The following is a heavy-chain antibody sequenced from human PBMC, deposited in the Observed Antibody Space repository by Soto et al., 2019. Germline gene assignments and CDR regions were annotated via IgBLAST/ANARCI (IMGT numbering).Heavy chain of an antibody. D-gene: IGHD6-19*01. CDR2: ISGSGVST. J-gene: IGHJ4*02. CDR1: GFTFSSYA. V-gene: IGHV3-23*01. CDR3: AKNPGIAVAGTFDY. Sequence: EVQLLESGGGLVQPGGSLRLSCAASGFTFSSYAMSWVRQAPGKGLEWVSGISGSGVSTYYADSVKGRFTISRDNAKNTLFLQMNSLRAEDTAIYYCAKNPGIAVAGTFDYWCQGTLLTVSS.